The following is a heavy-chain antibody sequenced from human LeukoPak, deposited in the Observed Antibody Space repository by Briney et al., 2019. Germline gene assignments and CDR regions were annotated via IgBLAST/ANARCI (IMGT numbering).Heavy chain of an antibody. CDR1: GYTFTSYD. Sequence: ASVKVSCKASGYTFTSYDINWVRQATGQGLEWMGWMNPNSGNTGYAQKFQGRVTMTRNTSISTAYMELSSLRSEDTAVYYCPRGGLNYDFGSGYSPYNYYYGMDVGGQGTTVTVS. D-gene: IGHD3-3*01. CDR3: PRGGLNYDFGSGYSPYNYYYGMDV. J-gene: IGHJ6*02. CDR2: MNPNSGNT. V-gene: IGHV1-8*01.